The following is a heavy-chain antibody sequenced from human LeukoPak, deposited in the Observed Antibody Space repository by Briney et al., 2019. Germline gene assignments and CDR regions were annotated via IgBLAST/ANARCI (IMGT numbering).Heavy chain of an antibody. CDR1: GYTFTSYG. V-gene: IGHV1-18*01. CDR3: ASTVEGADYYYYYMDV. Sequence: ASVKVSCKASGYTFTSYGISWVRQAPGQGLEWMGWISAYNGNTNYAQKLQGRVTITADESTSTAYMELSSLRSEDTAVYYCASTVEGADYYYYYMDVWGKGTTVTVSS. D-gene: IGHD4-11*01. J-gene: IGHJ6*03. CDR2: ISAYNGNT.